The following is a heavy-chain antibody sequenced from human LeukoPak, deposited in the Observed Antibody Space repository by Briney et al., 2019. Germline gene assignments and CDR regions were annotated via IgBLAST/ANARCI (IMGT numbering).Heavy chain of an antibody. J-gene: IGHJ4*02. Sequence: GGSLRLSCSGSGFAFADFAMNWFRQTPGRGLEWVGFIRNKAHGGTIEYAASVKGRFVISRDDSKGVAYLQMNSLTAEDTAIYHCTITVSPRYWSQGTLVAVST. CDR1: GFAFADFA. D-gene: IGHD5/OR15-5a*01. CDR3: TITVSPRY. V-gene: IGHV3-49*03. CDR2: IRNKAHGGTI.